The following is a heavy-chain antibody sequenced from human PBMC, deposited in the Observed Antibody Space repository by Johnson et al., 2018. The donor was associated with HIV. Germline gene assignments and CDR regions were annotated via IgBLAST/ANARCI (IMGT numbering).Heavy chain of an antibody. Sequence: VQLVESGGGLVQPGGSLRLSCAASGFTFSSYDMHWVRQAPGKGLEWVALISYDGSNKYYADSVKGRFTISRDNSKTTLYLQMNSLRAEDTAVYYCASVYYDILTGYYYDAFDIWGQGTMVTVSS. V-gene: IGHV3-30-3*01. CDR1: GFTFSSYD. D-gene: IGHD3-9*01. J-gene: IGHJ3*02. CDR2: ISYDGSNK. CDR3: ASVYYDILTGYYYDAFDI.